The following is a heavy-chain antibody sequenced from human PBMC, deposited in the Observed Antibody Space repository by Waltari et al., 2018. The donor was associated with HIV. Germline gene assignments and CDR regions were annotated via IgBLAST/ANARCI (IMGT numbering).Heavy chain of an antibody. D-gene: IGHD3-10*01. J-gene: IGHJ4*02. Sequence: QVQLQESGPGLVKPSQTLSLTCTVPGGPISNGGYYWSWIRQHPGKGLQGIGYIYDSGRTYYNPSLRSLVTLSVDTSKNQFSLKVKSVTAADTAMYYCARDRDGSGALDYWGQGNLVTVSA. CDR3: ARDRDGSGALDY. CDR1: GGPISNGGYY. V-gene: IGHV4-31*01. CDR2: IYDSGRT.